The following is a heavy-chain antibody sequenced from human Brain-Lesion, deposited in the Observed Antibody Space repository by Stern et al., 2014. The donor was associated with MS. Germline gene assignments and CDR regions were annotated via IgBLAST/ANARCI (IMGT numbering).Heavy chain of an antibody. CDR2: LYYSGNT. V-gene: IGHV4-39*01. CDR1: GGSVSSTSYA. D-gene: IGHD2-15*01. CDR3: AGEEDIRYCSGGSCTGNWFDP. J-gene: IGHJ5*02. Sequence: QVQLMQSGPGLVKPSETLSLTCTVAGGSVSSTSYAWAWIRQPPGKGLEWIGTLYYSGNTYYSPSLKSRLHLSLDTSKKQFSLPLGSVTAADTAVYYCAGEEDIRYCSGGSCTGNWFDPWGQGTLVTVSS.